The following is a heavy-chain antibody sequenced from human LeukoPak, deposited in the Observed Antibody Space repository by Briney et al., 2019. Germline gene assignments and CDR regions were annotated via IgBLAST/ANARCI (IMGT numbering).Heavy chain of an antibody. CDR3: ATDRADY. CDR1: GIIFSNTC. CDR2: IKSKYDGGTT. J-gene: IGHJ4*02. V-gene: IGHV3-15*05. Sequence: PGGSLRLSCEVSGIIFSNTCMDWVRQAPGKGLEWVGRIKSKYDGGTTDFAAPVKGRFTISRDDSKNTLELQMNTLKIEDTAVYFCATDRADYWGQGTLVTVSS.